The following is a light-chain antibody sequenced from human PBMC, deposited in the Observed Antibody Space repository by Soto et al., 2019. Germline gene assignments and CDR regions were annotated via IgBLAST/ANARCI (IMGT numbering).Light chain of an antibody. CDR1: QRVSNNE. J-gene: IGKJ1*01. CDR2: GAS. CDR3: HQYGSSPAT. V-gene: IGKV3-20*01. Sequence: ENVLTQSPRTLSLSPGERATLSCTASQRVSNNEIAWYQQKPGQAPRLLIYGASSRATGIPDRFSGSGSGTDFTLTISRLEPEDFAVYYCHQYGSSPATFGQGTK.